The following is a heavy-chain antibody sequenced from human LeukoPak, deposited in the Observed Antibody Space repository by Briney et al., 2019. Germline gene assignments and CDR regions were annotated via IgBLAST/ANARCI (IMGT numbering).Heavy chain of an antibody. Sequence: PSETLSLTCTVSGGSISGSSYYWGWIRQPPGKELEWIGSIYYSGTTYNNPSLKSRVTISVDTSKNQFSLKVNSVTAADTAVYYCARAPHYYDSSGYSWYFDLWGRGTLVTVSS. D-gene: IGHD3-22*01. CDR3: ARAPHYYDSSGYSWYFDL. J-gene: IGHJ2*01. CDR2: IYYSGTT. CDR1: GGSISGSSYY. V-gene: IGHV4-39*07.